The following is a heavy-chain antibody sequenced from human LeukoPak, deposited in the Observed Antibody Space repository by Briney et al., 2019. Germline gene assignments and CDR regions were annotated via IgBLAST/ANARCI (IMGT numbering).Heavy chain of an antibody. CDR2: IYYSGST. D-gene: IGHD2-2*01. CDR3: ARPGYCSSTSCSDEGFDY. Sequence: SETLSLTCTVSGVSISSSSYYWGWIRQPPGKGLEWIGSIYYSGSTYYNPSLKSRVTISVDTSKNQFSLKLSSVTAADTAVYYCARPGYCSSTSCSDEGFDYWGQGTLVTVSS. V-gene: IGHV4-39*01. CDR1: GVSISSSSYY. J-gene: IGHJ4*02.